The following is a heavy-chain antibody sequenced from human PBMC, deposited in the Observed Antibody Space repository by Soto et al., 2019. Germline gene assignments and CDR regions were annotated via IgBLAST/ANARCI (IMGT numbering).Heavy chain of an antibody. D-gene: IGHD3-3*01. CDR1: GGTFSSYA. Sequence: QVQLVQSGAEVKKPGSSVKGSCQASGGTFSSYAISWVRQSPGQGLEWMGGIIPIFGTANYAQKFQGRVTITADESTSTAYMELSSLSSEDTAVYYCARGSEQVTIFGVVIAGWFDPWGQGTLVTVSS. J-gene: IGHJ5*02. CDR2: IIPIFGTA. CDR3: ARGSEQVTIFGVVIAGWFDP. V-gene: IGHV1-69*01.